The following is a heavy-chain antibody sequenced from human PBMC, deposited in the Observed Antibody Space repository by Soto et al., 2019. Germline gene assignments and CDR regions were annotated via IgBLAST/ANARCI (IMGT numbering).Heavy chain of an antibody. Sequence: GXSLKLACAASGFTFKNYAINWVLQAPGKGLEWVSTITGGGGGRTNYADSVKGRFTISRDNSKNTLYLQMNRLRAEDTAVYYCAKQPASIRTFDYWGQGALVTVSS. CDR1: GFTFKNYA. V-gene: IGHV3-23*01. CDR3: AKQPASIRTFDY. CDR2: ITGGGGGRT. J-gene: IGHJ4*02. D-gene: IGHD2-2*01.